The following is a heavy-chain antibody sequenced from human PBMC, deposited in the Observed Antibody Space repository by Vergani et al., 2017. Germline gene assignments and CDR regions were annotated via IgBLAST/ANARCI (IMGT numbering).Heavy chain of an antibody. J-gene: IGHJ2*01. CDR3: ASXERAWELRRTPYWYFDL. CDR1: GFTFSSYS. Sequence: EVQLVESGGGLVKPGGSLRLSCAASGFTFSSYSMNWVRQAPGTGLEWVSSISSSSSYIYYADSVQGRFTISRENAKNSLYLQMNSLRAEDTAVYYCASXERAWELRRTPYWYFDLWGRGTLVTVSS. D-gene: IGHD1-26*01. V-gene: IGHV3-21*01. CDR2: ISSSSSYI.